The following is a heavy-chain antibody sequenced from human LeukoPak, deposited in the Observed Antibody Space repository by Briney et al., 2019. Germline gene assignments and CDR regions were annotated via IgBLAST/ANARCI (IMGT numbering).Heavy chain of an antibody. D-gene: IGHD2-2*01. J-gene: IGHJ6*02. V-gene: IGHV3-30-3*01. CDR2: ISYDGSNK. CDR3: ARDPGGYCSSTSCYGTLEDYYYGMDV. Sequence: GGSLRLSCAASGFTFSSYAMHWVRQAPGKGLEWVAVISYDGSNKYYADSVKGRFTTSRNNSKNTLYLQMNSLRAEDTAVYYCARDPGGYCSSTSCYGTLEDYYYGMDVWGQGTTVTVSS. CDR1: GFTFSSYA.